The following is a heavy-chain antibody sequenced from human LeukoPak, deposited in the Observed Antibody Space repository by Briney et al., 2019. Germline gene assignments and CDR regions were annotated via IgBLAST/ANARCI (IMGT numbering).Heavy chain of an antibody. CDR3: AKDLSSSSWYAEYYFDY. CDR2: ISYDGSNK. Sequence: PGGSLRLSCAASGFTFSSYTIHWVRQAPGKGLEWVAVISYDGSNKYYADSVKGRFTISRDNSKNTLYLQMNSLRAEDTAVYYCAKDLSSSSWYAEYYFDYWGQGTLVTVSS. V-gene: IGHV3-30-3*01. CDR1: GFTFSSYT. D-gene: IGHD6-13*01. J-gene: IGHJ4*02.